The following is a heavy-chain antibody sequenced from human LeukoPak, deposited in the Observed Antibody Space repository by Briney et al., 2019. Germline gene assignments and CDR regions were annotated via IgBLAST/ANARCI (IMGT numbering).Heavy chain of an antibody. CDR3: ARDHLANLASRLFDP. CDR1: DDSITIYY. V-gene: IGHV4-59*01. D-gene: IGHD3-3*01. CDR2: IDHTGST. Sequence: SETLSLTCTVSDDSITIYYWTWIRQPPGKGLEWMGYIDHTGSTNYNPSLNSRVTISRDTSKNHFSLELSSVTAADTAVYFCARDHLANLASRLFDPWGQGSLVTVSS. J-gene: IGHJ5*02.